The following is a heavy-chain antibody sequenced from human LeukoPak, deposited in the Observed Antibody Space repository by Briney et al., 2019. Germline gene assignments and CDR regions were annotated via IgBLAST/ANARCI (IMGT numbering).Heavy chain of an antibody. CDR3: AKWGDYDILTGYYVSDF. CDR1: GFIFRSYA. J-gene: IGHJ4*02. D-gene: IGHD3-9*01. Sequence: GGSLRLSCAASGFIFRSYAMSWDRQAPGKGLEWVSAITGSGDTTYYADSVKGRFTISRDNSKNTLYVEMNTLRAEDTAVYYCAKWGDYDILTGYYVSDFWGQGTLVTVSS. CDR2: ITGSGDTT. V-gene: IGHV3-23*01.